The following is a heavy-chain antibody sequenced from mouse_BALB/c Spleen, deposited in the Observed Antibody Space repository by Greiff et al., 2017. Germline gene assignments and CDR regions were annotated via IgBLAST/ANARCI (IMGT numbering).Heavy chain of an antibody. V-gene: IGHV2-9*02. D-gene: IGHD2-3*01. CDR1: GFSLTSYG. CDR3: AREDGYYGYFDV. CDR2: IWAGGST. Sequence: VKLQESGPGLVAPSQSLSITCTVSGFSLTSYGVHWVRQPPGKGLEWLGVIWAGGSTNYNSALMSRLSISKDNSKSQVFLKMNSLQTDGTAMYYCAREDGYYGYFDVWGAGTTVTVSS. J-gene: IGHJ1*01.